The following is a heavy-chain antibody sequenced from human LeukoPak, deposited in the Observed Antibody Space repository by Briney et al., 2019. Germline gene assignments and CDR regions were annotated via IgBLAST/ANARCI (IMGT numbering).Heavy chain of an antibody. J-gene: IGHJ4*02. D-gene: IGHD1-26*01. CDR3: ARRGLVGATPDLDY. CDR1: GFTFSSYG. CDR2: IWYDGSNK. Sequence: GGSLRLSCAASGFTFSSYGMHWVRQAPGKGLEWVAVIWYDGSNKYYADSVKGRFTISRDNAKNSLYLQMNSLRAEDTAVYYCARRGLVGATPDLDYWGQGTLVTVSS. V-gene: IGHV3-33*01.